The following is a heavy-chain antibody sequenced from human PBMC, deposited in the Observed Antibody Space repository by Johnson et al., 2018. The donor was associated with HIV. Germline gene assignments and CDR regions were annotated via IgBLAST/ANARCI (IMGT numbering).Heavy chain of an antibody. CDR2: IIGNGGRK. CDR3: ARGWDAFDI. J-gene: IGHJ3*02. CDR1: GFTFDDYA. Sequence: VQLVESGGGVVRPGGSLRLSCAASGFTFDDYAMSWVRQAPGKGLAWVSGIIGNGGRKGYADPVKGRFTISRDNAKNSLYLQMNSLRAEDTALYYCARGWDAFDIWGQGTMVTVSS. D-gene: IGHD2-15*01. V-gene: IGHV3-20*04.